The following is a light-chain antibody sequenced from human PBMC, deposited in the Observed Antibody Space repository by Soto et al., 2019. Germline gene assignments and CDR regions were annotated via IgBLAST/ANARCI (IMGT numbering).Light chain of an antibody. Sequence: EIVLTQSPGTLSLSPGERATLSCRASQSVSSRYLAWYQQKIGQPPRLLIFEASSKATCIPDRFSGSGSVTDFTLTISSLEPEDFAVYYCQQYVRSPPSWTFGQGTKVEIK. CDR3: QQYVRSPPSWT. J-gene: IGKJ1*01. CDR2: EAS. CDR1: QSVSSRY. V-gene: IGKV3-20*01.